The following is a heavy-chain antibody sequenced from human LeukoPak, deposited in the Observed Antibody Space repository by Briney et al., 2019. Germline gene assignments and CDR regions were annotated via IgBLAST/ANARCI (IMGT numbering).Heavy chain of an antibody. J-gene: IGHJ4*02. D-gene: IGHD2-21*02. CDR2: IWYDGSNK. Sequence: GGSLRLSCAASGFTFSNAWMSWVRQAPGKGLEWVAVIWYDGSNKYYADSVKGRFTISRDNSKNTLYLQMNSLRAEDTAVYYCAKDWDEGDDFFDYWGQGTLVTVSS. V-gene: IGHV3-33*06. CDR3: AKDWDEGDDFFDY. CDR1: GFTFSNAW.